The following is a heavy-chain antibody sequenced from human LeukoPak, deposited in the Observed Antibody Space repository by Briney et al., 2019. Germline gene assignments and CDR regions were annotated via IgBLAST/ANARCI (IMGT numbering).Heavy chain of an antibody. CDR3: ARDAVVVVPAAMIYYYYGMDV. CDR2: ISSSSSTI. V-gene: IGHV3-48*01. J-gene: IGHJ6*02. D-gene: IGHD2-2*01. Sequence: PGGSLRLSCAASGFTFSSYSVNWVRQAPGKGLEWVSYISSSSSTIYYADSVKGRFTISRDNAKNSLYLQMNSLRAEDTAVYYCARDAVVVVPAAMIYYYYGMDVWGQGTTVTVSS. CDR1: GFTFSSYS.